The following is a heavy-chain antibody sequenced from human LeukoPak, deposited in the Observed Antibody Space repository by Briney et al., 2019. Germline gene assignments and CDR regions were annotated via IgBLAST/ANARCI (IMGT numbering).Heavy chain of an antibody. CDR3: SRIGNAGIDY. J-gene: IGHJ4*02. Sequence: GGSLRLSCAAGGFPFGDYALCWFRQAPGKGLNWVGYIRSAVYGGTTETAASLKDRFTVSRDDSKSVVYLQMSSLKTDDTAIYYCSRIGNAGIDYWGQGTLVTVSS. D-gene: IGHD3-16*02. CDR2: IRSAVYGGTT. V-gene: IGHV3-49*03. CDR1: GFPFGDYA.